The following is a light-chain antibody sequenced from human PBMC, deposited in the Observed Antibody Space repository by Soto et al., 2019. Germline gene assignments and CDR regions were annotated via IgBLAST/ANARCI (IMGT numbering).Light chain of an antibody. Sequence: QSVLTQPASVSGSPGQSITISCTGTSSDVGNYIFVSWYRQHPGKAPKLLMHSNNLRPSGVPERISGSKFGTAASLAISGLRSEDEAVYYCASWDDRLGAVIFGGGTKVTVL. V-gene: IGLV1-47*02. CDR3: ASWDDRLGAVI. CDR1: SSDVGNYIF. J-gene: IGLJ2*01. CDR2: SNN.